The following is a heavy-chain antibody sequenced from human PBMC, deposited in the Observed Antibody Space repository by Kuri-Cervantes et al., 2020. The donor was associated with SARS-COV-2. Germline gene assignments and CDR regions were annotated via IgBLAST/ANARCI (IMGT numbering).Heavy chain of an antibody. J-gene: IGHJ6*02. CDR1: GGSISGSNW. CDR3: ARQGGYYGMDV. D-gene: IGHD3-22*01. V-gene: IGHV4-4*03. CDR2: INHSGST. Sequence: PETLSLTCAVSGGSISGSNWWSWVRQPPGKGLEWIGEINHSGSTNYNPTLKSRVTISVDTSTNQFFLNLTSVTAADTAVYYCARQGGYYGMDVWGQGTTVTVSS.